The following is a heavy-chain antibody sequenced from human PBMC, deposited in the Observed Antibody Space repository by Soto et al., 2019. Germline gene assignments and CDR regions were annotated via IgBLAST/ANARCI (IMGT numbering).Heavy chain of an antibody. CDR2: FVGSTGST. V-gene: IGHV3-23*01. J-gene: IGHJ4*02. CDR3: ARDESPYIPPIYFDSHEY. D-gene: IGHD3-22*01. Sequence: LRLSCAASGFTFSSYTMNWVRQAPGKGLEWVSTFVGSTGSTFYADSVKGRFTISRDDSKNTLYLQMSSLRVEDTAVYYCARDESPYIPPIYFDSHEYWGQGALVTVSS. CDR1: GFTFSSYT.